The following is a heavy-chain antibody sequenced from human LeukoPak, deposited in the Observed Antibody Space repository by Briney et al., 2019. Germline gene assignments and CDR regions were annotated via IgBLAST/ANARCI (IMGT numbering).Heavy chain of an antibody. CDR1: GFTFSSYS. Sequence: AGGSLRLSCAASGFTFSSYSMNWVRQAPGKGLEWVSYISSSSSTIYYADSVKGRFTISRDNAKNSLYLQMNSLRAEDTAVYYCARDFPEGIVVVPAAIRYYYYYMDVWGKGTTVTVSS. V-gene: IGHV3-48*01. D-gene: IGHD2-2*01. CDR3: ARDFPEGIVVVPAAIRYYYYYMDV. J-gene: IGHJ6*03. CDR2: ISSSSSTI.